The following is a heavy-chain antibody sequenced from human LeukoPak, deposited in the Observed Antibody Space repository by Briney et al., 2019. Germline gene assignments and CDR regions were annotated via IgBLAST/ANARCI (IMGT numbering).Heavy chain of an antibody. CDR2: IYYSGST. CDR3: ARGMNSSPLDAFDI. CDR1: GGSISSSSYY. D-gene: IGHD6-13*01. J-gene: IGHJ3*02. V-gene: IGHV4-39*07. Sequence: SETLSLTCTVSGGSISSSSYYWGWIRQPPGKGLEWIGSIYYSGSTYYNPSLKSRVTISVDTSKNQFSLKLSSVTAADTAVYYCARGMNSSPLDAFDIWGQGTMVTVSS.